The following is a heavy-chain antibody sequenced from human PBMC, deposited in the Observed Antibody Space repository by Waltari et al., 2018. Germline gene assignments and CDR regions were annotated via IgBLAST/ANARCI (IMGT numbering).Heavy chain of an antibody. CDR1: GYTFSNYG. J-gene: IGHJ5*02. D-gene: IGHD1-1*01. V-gene: IGHV1-18*01. Sequence: QVQLVQSGAEVRKPGASVKVSCKASGYTFSNYGIAWVRQAPGQGLEWMGWIRGYNGDTKYAREFEGRLTVTTNTSTNTAHMELRSLRSDDTAVYYCAREVVRTTMVDPWGQGTLVTVSS. CDR3: AREVVRTTMVDP. CDR2: IRGYNGDT.